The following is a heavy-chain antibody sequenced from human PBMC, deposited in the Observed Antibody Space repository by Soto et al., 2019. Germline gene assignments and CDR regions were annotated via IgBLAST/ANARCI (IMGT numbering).Heavy chain of an antibody. J-gene: IGHJ4*02. V-gene: IGHV1-18*01. CDR2: ISGYNGNT. CDR1: GYTFTNYG. Sequence: QVQLVQSGAEVKKPGASVKVSCKASGYTFTNYGIIWVRQAPGQGLEWMGWISGYNGNTNYAQKFQGRVTMTTDTSTSTAYMDLRSLRSDDTAGYYCAREASHYFDYWGQGTLVTVSS. CDR3: AREASHYFDY.